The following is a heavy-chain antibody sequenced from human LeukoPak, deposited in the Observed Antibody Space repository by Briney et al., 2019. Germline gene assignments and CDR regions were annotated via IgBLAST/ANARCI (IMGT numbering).Heavy chain of an antibody. CDR1: GGSFSGDY. CDR3: ARRWIAAAGICLVGKHWFDP. D-gene: IGHD6-13*01. Sequence: SSETLSLTCAVYGGSFSGDYWSWIRQPPGKGLEWFGEINHSGNTNYNPSLKSRVTLSVDTSKKQLSLNLTSVTAADTAVYYCARRWIAAAGICLVGKHWFDPWGQGTLVTVSS. CDR2: INHSGNT. J-gene: IGHJ5*02. V-gene: IGHV4-34*01.